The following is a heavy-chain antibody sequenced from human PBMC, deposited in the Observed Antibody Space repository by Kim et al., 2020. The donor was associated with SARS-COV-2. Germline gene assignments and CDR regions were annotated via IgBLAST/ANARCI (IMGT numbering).Heavy chain of an antibody. CDR2: ISSSSSYI. CDR1: GFTFSSYS. Sequence: GGSLTLSCAASGFTFSSYSMNWVRQAPGKGLEWVSSISSSSSYIYYADSVKGRFTISRDNAKNSLYLQMNSLRAEDTAVYYCARDHGYSYGYSFDYWGQGTLVTVSS. J-gene: IGHJ4*02. CDR3: ARDHGYSYGYSFDY. V-gene: IGHV3-21*01. D-gene: IGHD5-18*01.